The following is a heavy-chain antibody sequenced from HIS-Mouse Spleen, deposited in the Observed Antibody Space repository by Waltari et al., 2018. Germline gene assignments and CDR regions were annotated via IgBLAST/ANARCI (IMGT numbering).Heavy chain of an antibody. CDR3: AREIPYSSSWYDWYFDL. Sequence: HLQLQESGPGLVKPSETLSLTCTVSGGSISSSSFSGGWVRPPPGKGLAWIGSILYSGSTYYNPSLKSRVTISVDTSKNQFSLKLSSVTAADTAVYYCAREIPYSSSWYDWYFDLWGRGTLVTVSS. CDR1: GGSISSSSFS. V-gene: IGHV4-39*07. D-gene: IGHD6-13*01. CDR2: ILYSGST. J-gene: IGHJ2*01.